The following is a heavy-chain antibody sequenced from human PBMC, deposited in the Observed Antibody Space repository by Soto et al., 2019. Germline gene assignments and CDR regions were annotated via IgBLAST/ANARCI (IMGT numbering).Heavy chain of an antibody. CDR2: FYYSGST. CDR3: ARGGWKLFDY. J-gene: IGHJ4*02. Sequence: QVQLQESGPGLVKPSETLSLTCTVSGGSISSYYWSWIRQPPGKGLEWIGCFYYSGSTNYNPSLKRRVPISVDTSKKQSSLKLSSVTAADTAVYYCARGGWKLFDYWGQGTLVTVSS. CDR1: GGSISSYY. V-gene: IGHV4-59*01. D-gene: IGHD6-19*01.